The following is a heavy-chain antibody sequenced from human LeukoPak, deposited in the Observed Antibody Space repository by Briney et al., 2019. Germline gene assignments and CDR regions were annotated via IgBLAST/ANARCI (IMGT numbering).Heavy chain of an antibody. CDR2: IYYSGST. Sequence: SETLSLTCTVSGGSISSSSYYWGWIRQPPGKGLEWIGSIYYSGSTYYNPSLKSRVTISVDKSKNQFSLKLSSVTAADTAMYYCARSGGFFDYWGQGTLVTVSS. D-gene: IGHD6-25*01. CDR1: GGSISSSSYY. J-gene: IGHJ4*02. V-gene: IGHV4-39*07. CDR3: ARSGGFFDY.